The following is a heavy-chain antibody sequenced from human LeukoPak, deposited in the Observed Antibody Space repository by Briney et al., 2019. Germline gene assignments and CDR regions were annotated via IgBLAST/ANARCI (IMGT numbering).Heavy chain of an antibody. V-gene: IGHV4-61*02. CDR1: GGSISSGSYY. CDR2: IYTSGST. Sequence: PSETLSLTCTVSGGSISSGSYYWSWIRQPAGKGLEWIGRIYTSGSTNYNPSPKSRVTISVDTSKNQFSLKLSSVTAADTAVYYCASMNFEMATTPGAFDIWGQGTMVTVSP. J-gene: IGHJ3*02. CDR3: ASMNFEMATTPGAFDI. D-gene: IGHD5-24*01.